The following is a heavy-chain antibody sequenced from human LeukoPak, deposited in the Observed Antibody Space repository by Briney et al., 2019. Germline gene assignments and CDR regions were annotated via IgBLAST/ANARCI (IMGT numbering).Heavy chain of an antibody. CDR1: GFTFSSYS. CDR2: ISSSSSYI. V-gene: IGHV3-21*01. CDR3: ARDPILAYSSSHPFDP. D-gene: IGHD6-13*01. Sequence: PGGSLRLSCAASGFTFSSYSMNWVRQAPGKGLVWVSSISSSSSYIYYADSAKGRFTISRDNAKNSLYLQMNSLRAEDTAVYYCARDPILAYSSSHPFDPWGQGTLVTVSS. J-gene: IGHJ5*02.